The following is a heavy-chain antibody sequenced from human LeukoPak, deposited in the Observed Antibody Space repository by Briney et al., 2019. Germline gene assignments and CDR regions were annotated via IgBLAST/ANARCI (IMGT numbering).Heavy chain of an antibody. J-gene: IGHJ4*02. CDR1: GITLSNYG. CDR2: ISDSGGSK. V-gene: IGHV3-23*01. Sequence: PGGSLRLSCAVSGITLSNYGMSWVRQAPGKGLEWVAGISDSGGSKTYEDSVKGRFTISRDNAKNTLYLQMNSLRAEDTAVYFYAKRGVVIRVILVGFHKQAYYFDSWGQGALVTVSS. D-gene: IGHD3-10*01. CDR3: AKRGVVIRVILVGFHKQAYYFDS.